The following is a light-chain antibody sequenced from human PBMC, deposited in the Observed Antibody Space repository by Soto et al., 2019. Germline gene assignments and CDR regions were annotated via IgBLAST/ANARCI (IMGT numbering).Light chain of an antibody. J-gene: IGLJ2*01. CDR3: SSHTSINVV. CDR2: EVS. V-gene: IGLV2-14*01. Sequence: QSALTQPASVSGSPGQSITIYCTGTSSDVGGYNYVSWYQQHPGKAPKLMIYEVSNRPSGVSNRFSGSKSGNTASLTISGLQAEDEADYYCSSHTSINVVFGGGTKLTVL. CDR1: SSDVGGYNY.